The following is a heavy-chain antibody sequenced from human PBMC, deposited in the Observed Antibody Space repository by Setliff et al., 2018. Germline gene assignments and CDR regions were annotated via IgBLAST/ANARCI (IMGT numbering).Heavy chain of an antibody. D-gene: IGHD2-2*01. Sequence: GESLRLSCAASGFTFSSYNMNWVRQAPGKGREWVSYISSSGSTIYYADSVKGRFTISRDNAKNSLCLQMNSLRAEDTAVYYCARDRYCSSASCYATQYNWFDPWGQGTLVTVSS. CDR2: ISSSGSTI. CDR3: ARDRYCSSASCYATQYNWFDP. CDR1: GFTFSSYN. V-gene: IGHV3-48*01. J-gene: IGHJ5*02.